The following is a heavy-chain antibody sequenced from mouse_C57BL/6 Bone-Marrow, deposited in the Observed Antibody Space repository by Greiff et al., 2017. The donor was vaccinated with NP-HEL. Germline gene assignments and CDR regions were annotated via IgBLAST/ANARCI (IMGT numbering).Heavy chain of an antibody. CDR2: INPNNGGT. V-gene: IGHV1-18*01. D-gene: IGHD2-4*01. Sequence: EVQLQQSGPELVKPGASVKIPCKASGYTFTDYNMDWVKQSHGKSLEWIGDINPNNGGTIYNQKFKGKATLTVDKSSSTAYMELRSLTSEDTAVYYCARSIYYDHGGYFDYWGQGTTLTVSS. CDR1: GYTFTDYN. CDR3: ARSIYYDHGGYFDY. J-gene: IGHJ2*01.